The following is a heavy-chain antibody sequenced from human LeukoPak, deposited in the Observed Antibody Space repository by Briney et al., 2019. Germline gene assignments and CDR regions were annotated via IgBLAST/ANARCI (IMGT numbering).Heavy chain of an antibody. CDR2: ISGSGGST. CDR1: GFTFSSYA. V-gene: IGHV3-23*01. J-gene: IGHJ3*02. Sequence: GGSLRLSCAASGFTFSSYAMSWVRQAPGKGLQWVSAISGSGGSTYYADSVKGRFTIFRDNSKNTLYLQMNSLRAEDTAVYYCAKDRRWLQFERSAFDIWGQGTMVTVSS. CDR3: AKDRRWLQFERSAFDI. D-gene: IGHD5-24*01.